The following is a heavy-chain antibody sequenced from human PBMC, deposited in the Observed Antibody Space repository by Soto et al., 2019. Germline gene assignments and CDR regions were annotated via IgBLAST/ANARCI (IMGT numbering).Heavy chain of an antibody. J-gene: IGHJ4*02. V-gene: IGHV3-21*01. Sequence: LRLSCASSGFTSSTYTMNWVRQAPGKVLEWVSSINGRGNYIYYAESVKGRFTISRDNAKNSLYLQMDRLRAEDTALYYCVREDGKVGTNSAFDYWGLGALVTVSS. CDR3: VREDGKVGTNSAFDY. CDR2: INGRGNYI. D-gene: IGHD1-26*01. CDR1: GFTSSTYT.